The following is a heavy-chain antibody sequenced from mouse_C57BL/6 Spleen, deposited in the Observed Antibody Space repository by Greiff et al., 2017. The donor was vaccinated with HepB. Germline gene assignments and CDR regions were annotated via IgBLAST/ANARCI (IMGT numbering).Heavy chain of an antibody. CDR3: ARPTGFAY. D-gene: IGHD4-1*01. CDR1: GFTFSDYG. V-gene: IGHV5-17*01. CDR2: ISSGSSTI. Sequence: DVQLVESGGGLVKPGGSLKLSCAASGFTFSDYGMHWVRQAPEKGLEWVAYISSGSSTIYYADTVKGQFTISRDNAKNTLFLQMTSLRSEDTAMYYCARPTGFAYWGQGTLVTVSA. J-gene: IGHJ3*01.